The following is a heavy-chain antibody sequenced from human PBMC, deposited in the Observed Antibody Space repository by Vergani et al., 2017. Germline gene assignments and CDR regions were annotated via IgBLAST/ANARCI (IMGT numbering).Heavy chain of an antibody. V-gene: IGHV1-69*12. CDR3: ASVPLMDKDMVGSEYYYGKDV. Sequence: QVQLVQSGAEVKKPGSSVKVSCKASGGTFSSYAISWVRQAPGQGLEWMGGIIPIFGTANYAQKFQGRVTITADESTSTAYMELSSPRSEDTAVYYCASVPLMDKDMVGSEYYYGKDVWGQGTTVTVSS. J-gene: IGHJ6*02. D-gene: IGHD5-18*01. CDR2: IIPIFGTA. CDR1: GGTFSSYA.